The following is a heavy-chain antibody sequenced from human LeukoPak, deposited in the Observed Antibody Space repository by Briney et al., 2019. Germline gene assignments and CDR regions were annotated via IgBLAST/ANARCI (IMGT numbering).Heavy chain of an antibody. D-gene: IGHD3-16*02. J-gene: IGHJ4*02. V-gene: IGHV4-31*03. CDR2: IYYSGGT. CDR3: ARVNRGVWGSYRSSIDY. Sequence: SQTLSLTCTVSGGSISSGGYYWSWIRQHPGKGLEWIGYIYYSGGTYYNPSLKSRVTISVDTSKNQFSLKLSSVTAADTAVYYCARVNRGVWGSYRSSIDYWGQGTLVTVSS. CDR1: GGSISSGGYY.